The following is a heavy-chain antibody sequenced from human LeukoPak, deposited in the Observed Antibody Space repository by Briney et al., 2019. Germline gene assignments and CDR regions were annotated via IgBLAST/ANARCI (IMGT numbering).Heavy chain of an antibody. J-gene: IGHJ6*03. D-gene: IGHD5-18*01. V-gene: IGHV4-34*01. CDR1: GGSVTSYY. CDR2: INHSGST. Sequence: SETLSLTCAVSGGSVTSYYWSWIRQPPGKGLEWIGEINHSGSTNYNPSLKSRVTISVDTSKNQFSLKLSSVTAADTAVYYCARLRYDTAMVRSYYYYYMDVWGKGTTVTISS. CDR3: ARLRYDTAMVRSYYYYYMDV.